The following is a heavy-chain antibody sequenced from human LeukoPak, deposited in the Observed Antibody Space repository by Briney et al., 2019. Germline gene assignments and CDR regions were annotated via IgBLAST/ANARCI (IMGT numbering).Heavy chain of an antibody. Sequence: QPGGSLRLSCAASGFTFSSYEMNWVRQAPGKGLEWVSYISSSGSTIYYADSVKGRFTISRDNAKNSLYLQMNSLRAEDTAVYYCARVRRGPPSTYAFDIWGQGTMVTVSS. CDR3: ARVRRGPPSTYAFDI. J-gene: IGHJ3*02. D-gene: IGHD3-16*01. V-gene: IGHV3-48*03. CDR1: GFTFSSYE. CDR2: ISSSGSTI.